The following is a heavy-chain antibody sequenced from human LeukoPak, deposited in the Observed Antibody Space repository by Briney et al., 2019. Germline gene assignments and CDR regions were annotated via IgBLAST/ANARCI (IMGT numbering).Heavy chain of an antibody. CDR1: GYTFTSYG. J-gene: IGHJ4*02. CDR2: INAGNGNT. D-gene: IGHD6-19*01. V-gene: IGHV1-3*01. Sequence: GASVKVSCKASGYTFTSYGISWVRQAPGQRLEWMGWINAGNGNTKYSQKFQGRVTITRDTSASTAYMELSSLRSEDTAVYYCARDIAVAGTETTWYPDYWGQGTLVTVSS. CDR3: ARDIAVAGTETTWYPDY.